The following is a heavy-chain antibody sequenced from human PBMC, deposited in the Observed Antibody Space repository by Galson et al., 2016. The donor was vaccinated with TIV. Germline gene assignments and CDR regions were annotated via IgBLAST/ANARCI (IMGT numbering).Heavy chain of an antibody. D-gene: IGHD5-18*01. J-gene: IGHJ3*02. V-gene: IGHV1-69*04. Sequence: SVKVSCKASGDTFSSLSIIWVRQAPGQGLEWMGRIIPTLSLADYAQKFQGRVMITADRSTSTVYMELSSLRSDDAAAYYCAREVAHVDSVIFNADAFDIWGQGTMVTVSS. CDR3: AREVAHVDSVIFNADAFDI. CDR1: GDTFSSLS. CDR2: IIPTLSLA.